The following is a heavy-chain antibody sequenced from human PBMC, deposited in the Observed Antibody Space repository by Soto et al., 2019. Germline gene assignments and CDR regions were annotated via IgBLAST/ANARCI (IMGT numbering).Heavy chain of an antibody. V-gene: IGHV3-23*01. CDR1: GFTFSSYA. CDR2: ISGSGGST. CDR3: VKPTTTDVWSGNYFDY. D-gene: IGHD3-3*01. Sequence: GGSLRLSCAASGFTFSSYAMSWVRQAPGKGLEWVSAISGSGGSTYYADSVKGRFTISRDNSKNTLYLQMNSLRAEDTAVYYCVKPTTTDVWSGNYFDYWGQGTLVTVSS. J-gene: IGHJ4*02.